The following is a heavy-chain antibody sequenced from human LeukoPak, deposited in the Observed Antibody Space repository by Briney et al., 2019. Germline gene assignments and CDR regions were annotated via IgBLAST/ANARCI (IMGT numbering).Heavy chain of an antibody. J-gene: IGHJ3*02. V-gene: IGHV3-48*01. CDR1: GFTLCGYS. Sequence: PGGSLRLSCAVSGFTLCGYSMKWVRQAPGKGLGWVSCISSSSTTIYHADSVKGRFTVSRDNAKNSLYLQMDSLRAEDTAVYYCATDREDYDSSGYYLSDAFDIWGQGTMVTVSS. CDR3: ATDREDYDSSGYYLSDAFDI. CDR2: ISSSSTTI. D-gene: IGHD3-22*01.